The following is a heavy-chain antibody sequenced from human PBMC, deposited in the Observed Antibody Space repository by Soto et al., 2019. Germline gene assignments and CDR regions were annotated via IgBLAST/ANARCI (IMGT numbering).Heavy chain of an antibody. CDR3: VKFRGRAYHYYYMDV. CDR1: GFTFSTYG. V-gene: IGHV3-23*01. D-gene: IGHD3-16*01. J-gene: IGHJ6*03. Sequence: DVQLLESGGGLVQRGGSLRRSCAASGFTFSTYGMTWVRQAPGKGLEWVSYGGSGGSTYYADSVKGRFTISRDNSKNTLYLQMNSLRAEDTAVYYCVKFRGRAYHYYYMDVWGNGTTVTVSS. CDR2: GGSGGST.